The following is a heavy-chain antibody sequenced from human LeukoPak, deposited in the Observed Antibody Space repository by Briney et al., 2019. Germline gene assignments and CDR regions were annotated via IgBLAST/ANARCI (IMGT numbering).Heavy chain of an antibody. D-gene: IGHD6-13*01. Sequence: ASVKVSCKASGYTFTGYYMHWVRQTPGQGLEWMGWINPNSGGTNYAQKFQGRVTMTRDTSISTAYMELSRLRSDDTAVYYCARYSSSWYLGREPYYYYMDVWGKGTTVTVSS. V-gene: IGHV1-2*02. J-gene: IGHJ6*03. CDR1: GYTFTGYY. CDR2: INPNSGGT. CDR3: ARYSSSWYLGREPYYYYMDV.